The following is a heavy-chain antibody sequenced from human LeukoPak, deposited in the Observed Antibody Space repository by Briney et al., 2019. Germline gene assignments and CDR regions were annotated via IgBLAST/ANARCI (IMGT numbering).Heavy chain of an antibody. J-gene: IGHJ4*02. CDR1: GFTFSDYY. V-gene: IGHV3-21*01. Sequence: GGSLRLSCAASGFTFSDYYMNWVRQAPGKGLEWVSSITGSYSHIYYADSVKGRFTISRDNAKNSLYLQMNSLRAEDTAVYYCARGAEYYYDSSGYFPFDYWGQGTLVTVSS. CDR2: ITGSYSHI. D-gene: IGHD3-22*01. CDR3: ARGAEYYYDSSGYFPFDY.